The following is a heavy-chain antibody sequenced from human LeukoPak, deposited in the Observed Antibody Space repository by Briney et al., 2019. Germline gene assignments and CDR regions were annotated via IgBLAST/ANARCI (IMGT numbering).Heavy chain of an antibody. D-gene: IGHD3-9*01. J-gene: IGHJ4*02. CDR1: GFTFNTFN. CDR3: ARGHYDVLAASYKWTPDY. V-gene: IGHV3-21*01. Sequence: GGSLRLSCAASGFTFNTFNMYWVRQAAGNGLEWVSSITSGGDYIYYADSVKGRFTTSRDNAKNSLSLQLNSLRVEDTAVYYCARGHYDVLAASYKWTPDYWGQGTLVTVSS. CDR2: ITSGGDYI.